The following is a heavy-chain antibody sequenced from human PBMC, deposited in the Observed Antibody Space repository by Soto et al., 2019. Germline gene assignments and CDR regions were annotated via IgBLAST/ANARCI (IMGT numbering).Heavy chain of an antibody. Sequence: ASETLSLTCTVSGGSISSYYWSWIRQPPGKGLEWVGYIYYSGSTNYNPSLKSRVTISVDTSKNQFSLKLSSVTAADTAVYYCASELRYGDYGWFDPWGQGTLVTVSS. CDR2: IYYSGST. V-gene: IGHV4-59*01. CDR1: GGSISSYY. CDR3: ASELRYGDYGWFDP. J-gene: IGHJ5*02. D-gene: IGHD4-17*01.